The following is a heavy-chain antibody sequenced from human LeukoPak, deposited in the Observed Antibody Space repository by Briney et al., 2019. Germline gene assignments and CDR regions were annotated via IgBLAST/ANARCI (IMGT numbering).Heavy chain of an antibody. CDR1: GFTFSSYA. D-gene: IGHD3-22*01. CDR3: AKDRVSNYYDSSGSDDY. CDR2: ISGSGGST. Sequence: GGSLRLSCAASGFTFSSYAMSWVRQAPGKGLEWVSAISGSGGSTYYADSVKGRFTISRDNSKNTLYLQMNSLRAEDTAVYYCAKDRVSNYYDSSGSDDYWGQGTLVTVSS. V-gene: IGHV3-23*01. J-gene: IGHJ4*02.